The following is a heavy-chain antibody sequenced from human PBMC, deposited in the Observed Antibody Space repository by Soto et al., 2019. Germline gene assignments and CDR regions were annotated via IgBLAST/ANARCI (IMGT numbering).Heavy chain of an antibody. CDR1: GGSISSSSSY. CDR3: AGLYPYESSGYHLIY. CDR2: IYYLGNT. V-gene: IGHV4-39*01. Sequence: SENLSLTCTVSGGSISSSSSYWGWIRQPPGKGLEWVGSIYYLGNTYYNPSLGSRVTISVDTSKNQFSLKLRSVTAADTAVFYCAGLYPYESSGYHLIYRGQGALVTVST. J-gene: IGHJ4*02. D-gene: IGHD3-22*01.